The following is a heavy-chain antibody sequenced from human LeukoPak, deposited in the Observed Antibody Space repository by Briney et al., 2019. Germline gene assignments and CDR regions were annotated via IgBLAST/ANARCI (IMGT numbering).Heavy chain of an antibody. CDR1: GFTVSSNY. Sequence: PGGSLRLSCAASGFTVSSNYMSWVRQAPGKGLEWVSVIYSGDSTYNADSVKGRFTISRHNSKNTLYLQMNSLRAEDTAVYFCARSSSSFDYWGQGTLVSVSS. CDR3: ARSSSSFDY. J-gene: IGHJ4*02. D-gene: IGHD6-13*01. CDR2: IYSGDST. V-gene: IGHV3-53*04.